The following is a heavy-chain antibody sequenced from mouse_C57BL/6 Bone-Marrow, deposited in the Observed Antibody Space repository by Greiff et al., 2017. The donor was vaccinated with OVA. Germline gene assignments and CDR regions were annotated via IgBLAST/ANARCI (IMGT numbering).Heavy chain of an antibody. V-gene: IGHV10-1*01. D-gene: IGHD2-1*01. CDR1: GFSFNTYA. CDR2: IRSKSNNYAT. CDR3: VSPRSLYGNYGFYAY. J-gene: IGHJ3*01. Sequence: EVKLVESGGGLVQPKGSLKLSCAASGFSFNTYAMNWVRQAPGKGLEWVARIRSKSNNYATYYADSVKDRFTISRDDSESMLYLQMNNLKTEDTAMYYGVSPRSLYGNYGFYAYWGQGTLVTVSA.